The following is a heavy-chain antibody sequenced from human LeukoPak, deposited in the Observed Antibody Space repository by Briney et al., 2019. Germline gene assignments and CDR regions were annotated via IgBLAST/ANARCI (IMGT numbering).Heavy chain of an antibody. Sequence: GGSLRLSCAASGFTFSSYSMNRVRQAPGKGLEWVSSISSSSSYIYYADSVKGRFTISRDNAKNSLYLQMNSLRAEDTAVYYCARLLTYYDYVWGSYRYTALDYWGQGTLVTVSS. J-gene: IGHJ4*02. CDR1: GFTFSSYS. CDR3: ARLLTYYDYVWGSYRYTALDY. D-gene: IGHD3-16*02. V-gene: IGHV3-21*01. CDR2: ISSSSSYI.